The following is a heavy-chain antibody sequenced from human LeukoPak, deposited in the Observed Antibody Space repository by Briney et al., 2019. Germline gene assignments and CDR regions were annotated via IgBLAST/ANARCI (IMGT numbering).Heavy chain of an antibody. J-gene: IGHJ4*02. CDR2: INPNSGGT. CDR3: ARDRLLSGYSSSWYVS. V-gene: IGHV1-2*06. Sequence: ASXXVSCKASGYTFTSYDINWVRQATGQGLEWMGRINPNSGGTNYAQKFQGRVTMTRDTSISTAYMELSRLRSDDTAVYYCARDRLLSGYSSSWYVSWGQGTLATVSS. CDR1: GYTFTSYD. D-gene: IGHD6-13*01.